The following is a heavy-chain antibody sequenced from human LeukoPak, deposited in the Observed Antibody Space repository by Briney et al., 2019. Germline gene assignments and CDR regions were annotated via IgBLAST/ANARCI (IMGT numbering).Heavy chain of an antibody. D-gene: IGHD1-1*01. CDR1: GFTVSSKY. V-gene: IGHV3-53*01. J-gene: IGHJ4*02. CDR3: ARGYNRQSNPFDY. CDR2: IYSGGST. Sequence: PGGSLRLSCAASGFTVSSKYMTWVRQAPGKGLEWVSVIYSGGSTYYADSVKGRFIISRDNSKNTLYLQMNSLRADDTAVYYCARGYNRQSNPFDYWGQGTLVTVSS.